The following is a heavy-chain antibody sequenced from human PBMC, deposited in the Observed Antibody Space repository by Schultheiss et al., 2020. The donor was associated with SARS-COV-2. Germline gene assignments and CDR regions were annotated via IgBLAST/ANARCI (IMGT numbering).Heavy chain of an antibody. J-gene: IGHJ2*01. V-gene: IGHV3-13*01. CDR3: ARGAYPYWYFDL. Sequence: GGSLRLSCAASGFTFSSYDMHWVRQATGKGLEWVSAIGTAGDKYYPGSVKGRLTISRENAKNSLYLQMNSLRAGDTAVYYCARGAYPYWYFDLWGRGTLVTVSS. CDR2: IGTAGDK. CDR1: GFTFSSYD.